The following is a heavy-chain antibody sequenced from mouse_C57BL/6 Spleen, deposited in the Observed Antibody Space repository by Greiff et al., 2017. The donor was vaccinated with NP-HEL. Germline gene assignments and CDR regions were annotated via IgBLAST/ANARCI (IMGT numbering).Heavy chain of an antibody. CDR1: GYTFTSYW. CDR2: INPSNGGT. Sequence: QVQLQQPGTELVKPGASVKLSCKASGYTFTSYWMHWVKQRPGQGLEWIGNINPSNGGTNYNEKFKGKATLTADKSSSTAYMQLSSLTSEDSAVYFCARSSTTVVAPYWYFDVWGTGTTVTVSS. CDR3: ARSSTTVVAPYWYFDV. D-gene: IGHD1-1*01. V-gene: IGHV1-53*01. J-gene: IGHJ1*03.